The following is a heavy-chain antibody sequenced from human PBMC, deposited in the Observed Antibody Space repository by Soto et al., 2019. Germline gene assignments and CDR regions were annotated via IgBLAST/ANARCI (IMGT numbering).Heavy chain of an antibody. CDR2: IYYSGST. V-gene: IGHV4-61*01. CDR1: GGSVSSGSYY. D-gene: IGHD3-22*01. Sequence: KTLSGKCIVSGGSVSSGSYYWSWIRQPPGKGLEWIGYIYYSGSTNYNPSLKSRVTISVDTSKNQFSLKLSSVTAADTAVYYCARVGWSYYYDSSGYGHFDYWGQGTLVT. CDR3: ARVGWSYYYDSSGYGHFDY. J-gene: IGHJ4*02.